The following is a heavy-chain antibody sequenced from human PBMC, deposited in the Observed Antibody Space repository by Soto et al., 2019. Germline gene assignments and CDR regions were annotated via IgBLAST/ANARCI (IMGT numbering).Heavy chain of an antibody. D-gene: IGHD1-26*01. Sequence: SETLSLTCTVSGGSISIYYWSWIRQPPGKGLEWIGDIYYSGSTNYNPSLKSRVTMSVDTSKNQFSLKLSSVTAADTAVYYCASSLSMGPEYYFDYWGQGTLVTVSS. J-gene: IGHJ4*02. CDR1: GGSISIYY. CDR2: IYYSGST. V-gene: IGHV4-59*01. CDR3: ASSLSMGPEYYFDY.